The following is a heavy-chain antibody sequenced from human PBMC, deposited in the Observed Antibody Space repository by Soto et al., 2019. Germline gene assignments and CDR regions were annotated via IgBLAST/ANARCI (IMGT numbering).Heavy chain of an antibody. CDR2: IYYSGST. D-gene: IGHD1-26*01. Sequence: PSETLSLTCTVSGGSISSSSYYWGWIRQPPGKGLEWIGSIYYSGSTYYNPSLKSRVTISVDTSKNQFSLKLSSVTAADTAVYYCARGRGSYFGGFDYWGQGTMVTVSS. CDR3: ARGRGSYFGGFDY. CDR1: GGSISSSSYY. J-gene: IGHJ4*03. V-gene: IGHV4-39*01.